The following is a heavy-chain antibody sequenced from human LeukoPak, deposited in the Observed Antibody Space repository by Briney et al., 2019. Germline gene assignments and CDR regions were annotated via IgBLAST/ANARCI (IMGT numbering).Heavy chain of an antibody. CDR3: ARERTRHFDY. V-gene: IGHV4-34*01. D-gene: IGHD1-14*01. CDR1: GGSFSGYY. Sequence: KPSETLSLTCAVYGGSFSGYYWSWIRQPPGKGLEWIGEINHSGSTNYNPSLKSRVTISVDTSKNQFSLKLSSVTAADTAVYYCARERTRHFDYWGQGTLVTVSS. J-gene: IGHJ4*02. CDR2: INHSGST.